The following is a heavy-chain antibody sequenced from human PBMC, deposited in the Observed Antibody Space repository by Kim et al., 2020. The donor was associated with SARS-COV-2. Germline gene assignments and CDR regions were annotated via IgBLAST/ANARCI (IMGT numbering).Heavy chain of an antibody. CDR3: ARHVAMGGEADV. CDR2: IYPVTSDT. J-gene: IGHJ2*01. V-gene: IGHV5-51*01. Sequence: GESLKISCEASGYSSTPYWIAWVRQMPGKALDWMGFIYPVTSDTRYMPSFQGQVTISAAKSINTAYLQWSSLKTSDSAIYYCARHVAMGGEADVWGRGTLVSVSA. CDR1: GYSSTPYW. D-gene: IGHD2-21*01.